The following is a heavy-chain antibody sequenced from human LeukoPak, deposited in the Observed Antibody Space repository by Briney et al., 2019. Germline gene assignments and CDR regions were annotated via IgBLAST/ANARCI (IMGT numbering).Heavy chain of an antibody. D-gene: IGHD3-16*01. V-gene: IGHV1-2*02. J-gene: IGHJ5*02. CDR2: INPNSGGT. Sequence: ASVKDSCKASGYTFTGYYMHWVRQAPGQGLEWMGWINPNSGGTNYAQKFQGRVTMTRDTSTSTVYMELSSLRSEDTAVYYCARDELIGWFDPWGQGTLVTVSS. CDR1: GYTFTGYY. CDR3: ARDELIGWFDP.